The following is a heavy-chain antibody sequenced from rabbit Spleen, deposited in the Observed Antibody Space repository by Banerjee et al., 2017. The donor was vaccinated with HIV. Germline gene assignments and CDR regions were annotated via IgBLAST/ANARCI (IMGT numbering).Heavy chain of an antibody. CDR3: ARDLTSVIGWNFNL. J-gene: IGHJ4*01. CDR1: GFDFSTYY. D-gene: IGHD2-1*01. Sequence: QLVESGGGLVQPGGSLTLSCKASGFDFSTYYMSWVRQAPGKGLEWIGYIVPVFGSTYYANWVNGRFSISSHNAQNTLYLQLNSLTAADTATYFCARDLTSVIGWNFNLWGPGTLVTVS. CDR2: IVPVFGST. V-gene: IGHV1S7*01.